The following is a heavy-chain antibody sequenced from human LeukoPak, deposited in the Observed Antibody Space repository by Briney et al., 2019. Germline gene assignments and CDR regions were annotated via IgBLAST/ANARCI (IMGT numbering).Heavy chain of an antibody. J-gene: IGHJ5*02. CDR3: ARDWVYSNYVASGWFDP. CDR1: GYTFTSYG. Sequence: ASVKVSCKASGYTFTSYGISWVRQAPGQGLEWMGWISAYNGNTNYAQKLQGRVTLTTDTSTSTAYMELRSLRSDDTAVYYCARDWVYSNYVASGWFDPWGQGTLVTVSS. CDR2: ISAYNGNT. D-gene: IGHD4-11*01. V-gene: IGHV1-18*01.